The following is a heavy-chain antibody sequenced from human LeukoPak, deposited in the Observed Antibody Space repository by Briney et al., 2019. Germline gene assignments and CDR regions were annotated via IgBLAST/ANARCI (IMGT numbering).Heavy chain of an antibody. J-gene: IGHJ3*01. Sequence: GGSLRLSCVASGFTFSEDWMHWVRQAPGKGLAWVSHINRDGGLTNYADSVKGRFTISRDNARNTVFLQMSSLRVEDTAIYFCAREEHRLAEAGTSAFDLGGQGTLVTVSP. D-gene: IGHD6-13*01. CDR2: INRDGGLT. CDR1: GFTFSEDW. CDR3: AREEHRLAEAGTSAFDL. V-gene: IGHV3-74*01.